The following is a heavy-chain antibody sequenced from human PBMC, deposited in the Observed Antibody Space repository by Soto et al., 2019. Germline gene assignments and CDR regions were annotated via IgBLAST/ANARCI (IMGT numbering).Heavy chain of an antibody. CDR2: IIPSPATS. CDR3: AREGLVLVPATVTSDYYYYAMDV. CDR1: GDTCSTYT. D-gene: IGHD2-2*01. V-gene: IGHV1-69*16. J-gene: IGHJ6*02. Sequence: QVQLVQSGAEVKKPGSSVKVSCKASGDTCSTYTITWMRQAPGQGLEWMGGIIPSPATSNYAQKFQGRVTTTADESTHTDYIALRSLRSEDTAVYYCAREGLVLVPATVTSDYYYYAMDVWGQGTTGTVSS.